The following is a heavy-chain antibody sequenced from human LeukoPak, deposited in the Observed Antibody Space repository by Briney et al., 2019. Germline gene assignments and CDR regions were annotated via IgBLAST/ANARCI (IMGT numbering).Heavy chain of an antibody. V-gene: IGHV1-2*04. D-gene: IGHD6-19*01. J-gene: IGHJ4*02. CDR3: ARAGGASDSSGWYVFDY. CDR2: INPNSGGT. CDR1: GYTFTGYY. Sequence: GASVTVSCKASGYTFTGYYIHWVRQAPGQGLEWMGWINPNSGGTNYAQMFQGWVTMTRDTSISTAYMELSRLRSDDTAVYYCARAGGASDSSGWYVFDYWGQGTLVTVSS.